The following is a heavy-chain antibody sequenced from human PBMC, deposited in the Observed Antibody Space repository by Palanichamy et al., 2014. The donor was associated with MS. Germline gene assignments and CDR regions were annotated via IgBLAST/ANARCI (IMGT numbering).Heavy chain of an antibody. J-gene: IGHJ4*02. Sequence: EVQLVESGGGLIQPGGSLRLSCAASGFSVSSNFMNWVRQAPGKGLEWVSRIDSDGSSTSYADSVKGRFTISRDNAKNTVYLQMNSLRAEDTAMYYCVRDNFGYDYWGQGTLVTVSS. CDR3: VRDNFGYDY. V-gene: IGHV3-74*01. CDR1: GFSVSSNF. D-gene: IGHD5-18*01. CDR2: IDSDGSST.